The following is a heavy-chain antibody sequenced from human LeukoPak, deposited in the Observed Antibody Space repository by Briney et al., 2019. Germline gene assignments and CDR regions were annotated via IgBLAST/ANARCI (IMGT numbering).Heavy chain of an antibody. CDR2: INHSGST. J-gene: IGHJ4*02. D-gene: IGHD1-26*01. Sequence: SETLSLTCAVSGGSFSGYYWSWIRQPPGKGLEWIGEINHSGSTNYNPSLKSRVTISVDTSKNQFSLKLSSVTAADTAVYYCARWECFDYWGQGTLVTVSS. V-gene: IGHV4-34*01. CDR3: ARWECFDY. CDR1: GGSFSGYY.